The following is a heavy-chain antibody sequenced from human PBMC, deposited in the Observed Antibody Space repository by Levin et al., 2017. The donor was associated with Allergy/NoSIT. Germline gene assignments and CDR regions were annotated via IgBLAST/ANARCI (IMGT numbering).Heavy chain of an antibody. CDR1: GFIFSNYA. V-gene: IGHV3-23*01. Sequence: ETLSLTCAASGFIFSNYAINWVRQAPGKGLEWVSIISGSGGSIYYADSVKGRFTISRDNSKNTLYLQMNSLRAEDTAIYYCAKGSTYHYNYGMDVWGQGTTVTVSS. CDR2: ISGSGGSI. J-gene: IGHJ6*02. CDR3: AKGSTYHYNYGMDV.